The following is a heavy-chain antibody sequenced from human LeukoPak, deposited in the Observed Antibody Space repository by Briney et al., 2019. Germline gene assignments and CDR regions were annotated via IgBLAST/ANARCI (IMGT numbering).Heavy chain of an antibody. CDR1: GYTLTELS. D-gene: IGHD3-10*01. CDR2: FDPEDGET. J-gene: IGHJ4*02. CDR3: ATAWITMVRGVITDY. Sequence: ASAKVSCKVSGYTLTELSMRWVRQAPGKGLEWMGGFDPEDGETIYAQKFQGRVTMTEDTSTDTAYMELSSLRSEDTAVYYCATAWITMVRGVITDYWGQGTLVTVSS. V-gene: IGHV1-24*01.